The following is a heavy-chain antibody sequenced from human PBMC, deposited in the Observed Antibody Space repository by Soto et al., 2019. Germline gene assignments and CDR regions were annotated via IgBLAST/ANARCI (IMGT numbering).Heavy chain of an antibody. D-gene: IGHD3-22*01. CDR2: IIPIFGTA. Sequence: SVKVSCKASGGTFSSYAISWVRQAPGQGLEWMGGIIPIFGTANYAQKFQGRVTITADESTSTAYMELSSLRSEDTAVYYCASSRDSSGYRSYYFDYWGQGPLVTVSS. V-gene: IGHV1-69*13. CDR1: GGTFSSYA. J-gene: IGHJ4*02. CDR3: ASSRDSSGYRSYYFDY.